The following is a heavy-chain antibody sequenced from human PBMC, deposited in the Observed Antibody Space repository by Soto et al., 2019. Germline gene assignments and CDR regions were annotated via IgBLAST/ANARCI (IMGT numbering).Heavy chain of an antibody. CDR3: ARDGKTYYDPRYESQGSYYYYYYYMDV. D-gene: IGHD3-3*01. CDR1: GFTFSSYS. J-gene: IGHJ6*03. V-gene: IGHV3-21*01. CDR2: ISSSSSYI. Sequence: GGSLRLSCAASGFTFSSYSMNWVRQAPGKGLEWVSSISSSSSYIYYADSVKGRFTISRDNAKNSLYLQMNSLRAEDTAVYYCARDGKTYYDPRYESQGSYYYYYYYMDVWGKGTTVTVSS.